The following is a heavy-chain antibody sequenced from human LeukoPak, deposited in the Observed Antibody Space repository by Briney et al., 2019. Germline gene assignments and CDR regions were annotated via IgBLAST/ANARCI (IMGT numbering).Heavy chain of an antibody. CDR3: ARDGSTTSFAY. D-gene: IGHD1-26*01. CDR1: GGSISSGGYY. V-gene: IGHV4-30-2*01. CDR2: IYRSGST. Sequence: SETLSLTCTVSGGSISSGGYYWSWIRQPPGKGLEWIGYIYRSGSTYYNPSLKSRVTISEDRSKNQFSLKLTSVTAADTAVYYCARDGSTTSFAYWGQGTLVTVSS. J-gene: IGHJ4*02.